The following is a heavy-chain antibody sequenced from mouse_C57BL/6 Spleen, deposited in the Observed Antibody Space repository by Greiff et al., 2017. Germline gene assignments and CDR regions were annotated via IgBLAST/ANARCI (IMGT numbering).Heavy chain of an antibody. CDR2: ISSGSSTI. J-gene: IGHJ2*01. D-gene: IGHD2-4*01. CDR3: ARLDWLDY. V-gene: IGHV5-17*01. Sequence: EVKLMESGGGLVKPGGSLKHSCAASGFTFSDYGMHWVRQAPETGLEWVAYISSGSSTIYYADTVKGRFTISRDNAKNTLFLQMTSLMSEDTAMYYCARLDWLDYWGQGTTLTVSS. CDR1: GFTFSDYG.